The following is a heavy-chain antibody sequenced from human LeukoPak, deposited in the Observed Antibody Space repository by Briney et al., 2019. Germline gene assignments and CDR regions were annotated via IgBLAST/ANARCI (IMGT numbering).Heavy chain of an antibody. Sequence: GGSLRLSCTASGFTFGDYAMTWVRQAPGKGLEWVGFIRSNLYGGTPEYAASVKGRFTISRDNAKNTLYLQMNSLRAEDTAVYYCARHIDYYDSSGYVDYWGQGTLVTVSS. D-gene: IGHD3-22*01. CDR1: GFTFGDYA. J-gene: IGHJ4*02. CDR3: ARHIDYYDSSGYVDY. CDR2: IRSNLYGGTP. V-gene: IGHV3-49*04.